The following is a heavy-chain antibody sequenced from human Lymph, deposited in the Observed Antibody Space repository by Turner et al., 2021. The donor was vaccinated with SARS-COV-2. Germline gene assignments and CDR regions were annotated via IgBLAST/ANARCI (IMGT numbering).Heavy chain of an antibody. CDR2: ISSRGSYI. Sequence: EVQLVESGGGLVNPGGSLRLSCAASGFTFSSYSMNWVRQAPGKGLEWVSSISSRGSYIYYADSVKGRFTISRDNAKNSLYLQMNSLRADDTAVYYCAREKLGELFDYWGQGTLVTVSS. V-gene: IGHV3-21*01. J-gene: IGHJ4*02. CDR3: AREKLGELFDY. D-gene: IGHD3-10*01. CDR1: GFTFSSYS.